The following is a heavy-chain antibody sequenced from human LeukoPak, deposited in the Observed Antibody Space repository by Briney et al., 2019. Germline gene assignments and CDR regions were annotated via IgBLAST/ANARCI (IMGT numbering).Heavy chain of an antibody. CDR1: GYTLTELS. CDR3: ATDYWPVDTAMDPLRY. CDR2: FDPEDGET. J-gene: IGHJ4*02. D-gene: IGHD5-18*01. Sequence: ASVKVSCKVPGYTLTELSMHWVRQAPGKGLEWMGGFDPEDGETIYAQKFQGRVTMTEDTSTDTAYMELSSLRSEDTAVYYCATDYWPVDTAMDPLRYWGQGTLVTVSS. V-gene: IGHV1-24*01.